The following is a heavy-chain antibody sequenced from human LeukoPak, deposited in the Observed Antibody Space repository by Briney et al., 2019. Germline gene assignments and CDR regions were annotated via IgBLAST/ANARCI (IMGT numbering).Heavy chain of an antibody. CDR3: ARGVGPTIFYFDY. CDR1: GFTFSSYS. J-gene: IGHJ4*02. V-gene: IGHV3-21*01. Sequence: GGSLRLSCAASGFTFSSYSMNWVRQAPGKGLEWVSSISISSDYIYYADSLKGRFTISRDNAKNSLYLQMNTLRAEDTAVYYCARGVGPTIFYFDYWGQGTLVTVSS. D-gene: IGHD1-26*01. CDR2: ISISSDYI.